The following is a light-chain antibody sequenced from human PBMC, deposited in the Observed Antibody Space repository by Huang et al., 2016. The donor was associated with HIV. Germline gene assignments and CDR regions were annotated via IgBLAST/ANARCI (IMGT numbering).Light chain of an antibody. J-gene: IGKJ1*01. CDR2: SSS. Sequence: DIQMTQSPSSVSASIGDRVTITCRASQGIGSWLAWYQQKPWEAPKLLIYSSSTLESGVPSRFSGGGSGTDFTLTISSLQPEDFATYYCQQANTFPWTFGQGTKVEIK. CDR3: QQANTFPWT. V-gene: IGKV1D-12*01. CDR1: QGIGSW.